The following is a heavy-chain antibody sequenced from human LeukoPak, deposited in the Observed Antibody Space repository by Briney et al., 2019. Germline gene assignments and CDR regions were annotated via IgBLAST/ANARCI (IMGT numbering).Heavy chain of an antibody. CDR1: GYTFSSYP. D-gene: IGHD5-24*01. V-gene: IGHV7-4-1*02. J-gene: IGHJ4*02. CDR2: ITTNTGNP. CDR3: SIVASTIRFDY. Sequence: ASVKGSCKASGYTFSSYPINWLRQAPGKGLEWMGWITTNTGNPMYGQGFTGRFVFSLDTSVSTAYLQIRSLKAQDHAVYYFSIVASTIRFDYWGQGSLVTVSS.